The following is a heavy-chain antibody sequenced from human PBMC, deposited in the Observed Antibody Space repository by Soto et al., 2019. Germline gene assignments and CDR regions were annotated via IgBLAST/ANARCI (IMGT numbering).Heavy chain of an antibody. V-gene: IGHV3-9*01. D-gene: IGHD3-22*01. CDR3: AKDIAGYDSGGYYAFDY. Sequence: EVQLVESGGGLVQPGRSLRLSCAASGFTFDDYAMHWVRQAPGKGLEWVSGISWNSGSIGYADSVKGRFTISRDNAKNSLYLQMNSLRAEDTALYYCAKDIAGYDSGGYYAFDYWGQGTLVTVSS. J-gene: IGHJ4*02. CDR1: GFTFDDYA. CDR2: ISWNSGSI.